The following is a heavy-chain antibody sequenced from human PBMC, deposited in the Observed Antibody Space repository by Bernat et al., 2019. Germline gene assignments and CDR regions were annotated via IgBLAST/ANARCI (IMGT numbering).Heavy chain of an antibody. CDR2: INAGNGNT. Sequence: QVQLVQSGAEVKKPGASVKVSCKASGYTFTSYAMHWVRQAPGQRLEWMGWINAGNGNTKYSQKFQGRVTITRDTSASTAYMELSSLRSEDTAVYYCARGPNLMRINLDYWGQGTLVTVSS. CDR3: ARGPNLMRINLDY. J-gene: IGHJ4*02. D-gene: IGHD3-16*01. CDR1: GYTFTSYA. V-gene: IGHV1-3*01.